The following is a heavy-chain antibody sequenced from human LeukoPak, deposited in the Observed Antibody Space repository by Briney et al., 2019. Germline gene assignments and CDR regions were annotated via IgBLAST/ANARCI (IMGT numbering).Heavy chain of an antibody. Sequence: GGSLTLSCAPSGLTLKSYSILGVPQAPGKGLEWVSYISSSGSTIYYADSVKGRFTISRDNDKISLYLQMKSDRYGHTYVYYCARRGYGYGREGDFDYWGQGTLVTVSS. D-gene: IGHD5-18*01. CDR1: GLTLKSYS. CDR3: ARRGYGYGREGDFDY. J-gene: IGHJ4*02. CDR2: ISSSGSTI. V-gene: IGHV3-48*02.